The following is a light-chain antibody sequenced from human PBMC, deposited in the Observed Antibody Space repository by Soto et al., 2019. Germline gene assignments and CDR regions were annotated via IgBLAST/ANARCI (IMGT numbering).Light chain of an antibody. Sequence: DIQMTQSPSSLSASVGDRVTITCQASQDISNYLNWYQQKPGKVPKLLIYDASNLETGVTSRFSGSGSGTDFTFTISSLQPEDIATYDCQQYDNLPLTFGGGTKVEIK. CDR3: QQYDNLPLT. J-gene: IGKJ4*01. V-gene: IGKV1-33*01. CDR1: QDISNY. CDR2: DAS.